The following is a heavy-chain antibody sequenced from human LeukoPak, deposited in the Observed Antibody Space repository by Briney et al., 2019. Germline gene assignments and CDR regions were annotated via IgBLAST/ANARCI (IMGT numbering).Heavy chain of an antibody. CDR3: AKDLEAYGSGSYYFDY. CDR1: GFTFSSYA. D-gene: IGHD3-10*01. J-gene: IGHJ4*02. CDR2: MSGSGGST. Sequence: GGSLRLSCAASGFTFSSYAMSWVRQAPGKGLEWVSAMSGSGGSTYYADSVKGRFTISRDNSKNTLYLQMNSLRAEDTAVYYCAKDLEAYGSGSYYFDYWGQGTLVTVSS. V-gene: IGHV3-23*01.